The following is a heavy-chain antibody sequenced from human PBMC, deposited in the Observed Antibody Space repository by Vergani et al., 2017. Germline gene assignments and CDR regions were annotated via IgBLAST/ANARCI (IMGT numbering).Heavy chain of an antibody. Sequence: VQLVESGGGLVQPGMSLRLSCAASGFTFDDYAMHWVRQAPGKGLEWVAVISYDGSNKYYADSVKGRFTISRDNSKNTLYLQMNSLRAEDTAVYYCAKLAIGVPAASHKDAFDIWGQGTMVTVSS. CDR2: ISYDGSNK. CDR3: AKLAIGVPAASHKDAFDI. V-gene: IGHV3-30*18. J-gene: IGHJ3*02. D-gene: IGHD2-2*01. CDR1: GFTFDDYA.